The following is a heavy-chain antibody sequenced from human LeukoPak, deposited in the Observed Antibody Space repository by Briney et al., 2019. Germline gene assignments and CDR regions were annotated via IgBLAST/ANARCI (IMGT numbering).Heavy chain of an antibody. J-gene: IGHJ3*02. V-gene: IGHV4-4*07. CDR3: AREIVAGLGVSFDI. D-gene: IGHD6-19*01. Sequence: PSETLSLTCTVSGASISTYSWSWIRQPAGKEPEWIGRIYPLETTNYNPSLKSRVAISVDTSKNQFSLKLSSVTAADTAVYYCAREIVAGLGVSFDIWGQGTMVTVSS. CDR2: IYPLETT. CDR1: GASISTYS.